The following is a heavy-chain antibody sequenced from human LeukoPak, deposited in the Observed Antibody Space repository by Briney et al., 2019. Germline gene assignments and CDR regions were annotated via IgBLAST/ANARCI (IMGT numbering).Heavy chain of an antibody. D-gene: IGHD4-17*01. CDR2: INHSGST. Sequence: PSGTLSLTCAVYGGSFSGYYWSWIRQPPGKGLEWIGEINHSGSTNYNPSLKSRVTISVDTSKNQFSLKLSSVTAADTAVYYCAVGGDYGDYYFDYWGQRTLVTVSS. J-gene: IGHJ4*02. CDR1: GGSFSGYY. V-gene: IGHV4-34*01. CDR3: AVGGDYGDYYFDY.